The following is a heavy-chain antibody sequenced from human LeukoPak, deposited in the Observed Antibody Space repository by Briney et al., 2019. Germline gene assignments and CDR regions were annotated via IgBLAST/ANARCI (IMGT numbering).Heavy chain of an antibody. Sequence: GGSLRLSCAASGFTFSDYYMSWIRQAPGKGLEWVSYISSSGSTIHYADSVKGRFTISRDNAKNSLYLQMNSLRAEDTAVYYCVRDQPIGYSNGYPFDYWGQGTLVTVSS. CDR1: GFTFSDYY. D-gene: IGHD5-18*01. J-gene: IGHJ4*02. CDR2: ISSSGSTI. V-gene: IGHV3-11*04. CDR3: VRDQPIGYSNGYPFDY.